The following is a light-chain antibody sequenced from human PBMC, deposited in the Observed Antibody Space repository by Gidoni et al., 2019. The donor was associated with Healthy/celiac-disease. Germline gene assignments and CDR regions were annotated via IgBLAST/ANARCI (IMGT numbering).Light chain of an antibody. CDR2: SNN. V-gene: IGLV1-44*01. CDR1: SSNIGSNT. CDR3: AAWDDSLNGPV. J-gene: IGLJ2*01. Sequence: QSVLTQPPSASVTPGQRVTISCSGSSSNIGSNTVNWYQQLPGTAPKLLIYSNNQRPSGVTDRFSGSKSGTSASLAISGLQSEDEADYYCAAWDDSLNGPVFGGGTKLTVL.